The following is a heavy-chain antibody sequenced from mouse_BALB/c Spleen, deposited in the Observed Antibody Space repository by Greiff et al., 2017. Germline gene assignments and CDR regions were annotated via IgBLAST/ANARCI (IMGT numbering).Heavy chain of an antibody. Sequence: DVKLQESGPGLVKPSQSLSLTCTVTGYSITSDYAWNWIRQFPGNKLEWMGYISYSGSTSYNPSLKSRISITRDTSKNQFFLQLNSVTTEDTATYYCARERWLLDWGQGTTLTVSS. CDR2: ISYSGST. D-gene: IGHD2-3*01. CDR3: ARERWLLD. CDR1: GYSITSDYA. J-gene: IGHJ2*01. V-gene: IGHV3-2*02.